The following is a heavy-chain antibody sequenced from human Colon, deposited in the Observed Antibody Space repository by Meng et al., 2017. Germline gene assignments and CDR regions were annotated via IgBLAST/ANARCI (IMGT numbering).Heavy chain of an antibody. CDR1: GFRFSVSG. D-gene: IGHD5-18*01. V-gene: IGHV3-7*01. CDR2: IKKEGSKL. Sequence: GESLKISCAASGFRFSVSGMAWVRQTPRKGLEIVANIKKEGSKLYHSDSGKGRFPISRDKTKNSLYLQMNNQGAEDTALYYCARDPGYGAYDIWGQGTMVTVSS. J-gene: IGHJ3*02. CDR3: ARDPGYGAYDI.